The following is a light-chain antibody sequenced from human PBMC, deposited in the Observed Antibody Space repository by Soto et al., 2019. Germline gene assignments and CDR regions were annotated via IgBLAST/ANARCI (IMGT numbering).Light chain of an antibody. CDR1: SSDVGDSDS. V-gene: IGLV2-11*01. J-gene: IGLJ3*02. CDR2: DVD. Sequence: QSALTQPRSVSGSFGQSVTISCTGTSSDVGDSDSVSWYQQHPGRAPKLMISDVDKRPSGVPDRFSGSKSGNTASPTISGLQSDDEADYYCCSYAGSHTWVFGGGTKLTVL. CDR3: CSYAGSHTWV.